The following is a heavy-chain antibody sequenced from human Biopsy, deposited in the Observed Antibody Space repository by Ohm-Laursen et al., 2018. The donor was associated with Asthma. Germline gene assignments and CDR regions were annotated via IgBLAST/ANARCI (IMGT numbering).Heavy chain of an antibody. D-gene: IGHD3-9*01. Sequence: SVKVSCKASGYTFVSYAIHWVRQAPGQRLEWMGWINAGNGNTKYSQKFQGRVTITRDTSASTAYMELSSLRSEDTAVYYCARTYYDFLTGQVNDAFDIWGQGTMVTVSS. CDR2: INAGNGNT. V-gene: IGHV1-3*01. J-gene: IGHJ3*02. CDR1: GYTFVSYA. CDR3: ARTYYDFLTGQVNDAFDI.